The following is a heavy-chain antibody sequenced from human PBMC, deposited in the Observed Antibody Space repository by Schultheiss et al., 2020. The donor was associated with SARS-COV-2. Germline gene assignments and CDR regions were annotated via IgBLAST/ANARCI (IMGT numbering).Heavy chain of an antibody. CDR2: IYHTGSI. Sequence: SQTLSLTCSVSGDSIRNFYWSWIRQSPGKGLEWIGYIYHTGSISYNPSLKSRVTISVDPPKNQFSLRLISVTAADTALYYCARGNDYVYFFDSWGQGTLVTVSS. CDR3: ARGNDYVYFFDS. J-gene: IGHJ4*02. V-gene: IGHV4-59*01. D-gene: IGHD1-1*01. CDR1: GDSIRNFY.